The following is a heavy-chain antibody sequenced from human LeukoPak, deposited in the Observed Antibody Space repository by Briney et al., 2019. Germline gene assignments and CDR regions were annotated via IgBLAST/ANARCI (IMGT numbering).Heavy chain of an antibody. J-gene: IGHJ4*02. CDR3: ARGRGAAAGTRIFDY. V-gene: IGHV3-48*02. CDR1: GFTLSTYS. Sequence: GGSLRLSCAASGFTLSTYSMYWVRQAPGKGLEWISYISSSSSIIYYADSVKGRFTISRDNAQQSLYLQMNSLRDEDTAVYYCARGRGAAAGTRIFDYWGQGTLVTVSS. D-gene: IGHD6-13*01. CDR2: ISSSSSII.